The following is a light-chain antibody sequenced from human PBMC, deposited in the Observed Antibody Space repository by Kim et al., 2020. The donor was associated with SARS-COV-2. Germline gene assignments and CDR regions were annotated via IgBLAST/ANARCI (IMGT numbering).Light chain of an antibody. J-gene: IGKJ1*01. CDR3: LQYNIYRA. Sequence: SASVGDRVTITGRASQSVGSWVAWYQQKPGKAPKLLIYKASRLDSGVPSRFSGSGSGTEFTLTINSLQPDDFATYYCLQYNIYRAFGQGTKVDIK. CDR2: KAS. V-gene: IGKV1-5*03. CDR1: QSVGSW.